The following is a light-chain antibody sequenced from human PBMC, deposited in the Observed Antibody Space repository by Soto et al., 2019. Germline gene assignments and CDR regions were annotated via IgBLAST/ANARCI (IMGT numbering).Light chain of an antibody. V-gene: IGLV1-44*01. Sequence: QAVVTQPPSASGTPGQRVIISCSGSSSNIGSNAITWYQQLPGAAPKLLIYSNYQRPSGVPARFSGSKSVTSASLAISGLQSEDEADYYCTAWDDSLNGWVFGGGTKLTVL. CDR3: TAWDDSLNGWV. CDR1: SSNIGSNA. J-gene: IGLJ3*02. CDR2: SNY.